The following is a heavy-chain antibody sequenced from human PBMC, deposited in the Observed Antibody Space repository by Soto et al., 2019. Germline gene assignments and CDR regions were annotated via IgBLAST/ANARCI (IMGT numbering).Heavy chain of an antibody. CDR1: GGSISSYY. V-gene: IGHV4-59*01. CDR2: IYYSGST. Sequence: LSLTCTVSGGSISSYYWSWIRQPPGKGLEWIGYIYYSGSTNYNPSLKSRVTISVDTSKNQFSLKLSSVTAADTAVYYCARDIVVVVAATEHKYNRFDPWGQGTLVTVSS. CDR3: ARDIVVVVAATEHKYNRFDP. J-gene: IGHJ5*02. D-gene: IGHD2-15*01.